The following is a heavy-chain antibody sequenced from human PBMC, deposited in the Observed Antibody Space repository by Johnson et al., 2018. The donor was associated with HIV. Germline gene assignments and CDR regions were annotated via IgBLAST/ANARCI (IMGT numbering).Heavy chain of an antibody. CDR2: ILDDVSTT. D-gene: IGHD3-10*01. J-gene: IGHJ3*02. CDR1: GFTFRSFA. V-gene: IGHV3-30*04. Sequence: QVQLVESGGGVVQPGRSLRLSCAASGFTFRSFAMHWVRKAPGKGLEWVALILDDVSTTYFVDSVKGRFTISRDNSKNTLYLQMSSLSAEDTAVYYCARGPLFYYSSGLWAFDIWGQGTTVTVSS. CDR3: ARGPLFYYSSGLWAFDI.